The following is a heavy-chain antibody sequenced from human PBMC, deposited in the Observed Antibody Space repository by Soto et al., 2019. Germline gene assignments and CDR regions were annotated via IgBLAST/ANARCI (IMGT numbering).Heavy chain of an antibody. CDR1: GIPVSSNY. CDR3: ARDGPYYYASRMAV. D-gene: IGHD3-10*01. V-gene: IGHV3-53*04. CDR2: LHSGGDT. Sequence: EVQLVESGGGLVQPGGSLRLSCAASGIPVSSNYMTWVRQAPGKGLEWVSVLHSGGDTYYANSVKGRFTISRHDSTNPLFRQMTSLTPEATAASYCARDGPYYYASRMAVSGHGTTVTVS. J-gene: IGHJ6*02.